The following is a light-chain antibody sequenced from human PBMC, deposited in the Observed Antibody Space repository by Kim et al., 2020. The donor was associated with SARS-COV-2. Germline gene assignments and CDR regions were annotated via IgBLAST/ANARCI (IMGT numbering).Light chain of an antibody. CDR3: KSRDSSGNHLV. J-gene: IGLJ3*02. Sequence: SSELTQDPAVSVALGQTVRITCQGDSLRSYYATWYQQKPGQAPVVVIYGKNNRPSGIPDRFSGSSSGNTASLTITGAQAEDEADYYCKSRDSSGNHLVFG. V-gene: IGLV3-19*01. CDR1: SLRSYY. CDR2: GKN.